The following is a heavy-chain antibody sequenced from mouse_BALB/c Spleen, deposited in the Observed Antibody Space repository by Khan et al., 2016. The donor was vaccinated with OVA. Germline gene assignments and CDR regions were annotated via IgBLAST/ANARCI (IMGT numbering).Heavy chain of an antibody. CDR1: GYGFSNYL. CDR3: ARSGYDYSAY. J-gene: IGHJ3*01. Sequence: QVQLQQPGAELVRPGSSVKISCKASGYGFSNYLMNWVKQGPGHGLEWIGQIYPGDGNTNYNGKFKDTATLPVNESASTAYLQLSSLTSKDSAVYFGARSGYDYSAYWGQGTLVAVAA. V-gene: IGHV1-80*01. D-gene: IGHD2-12*01. CDR2: IYPGDGNT.